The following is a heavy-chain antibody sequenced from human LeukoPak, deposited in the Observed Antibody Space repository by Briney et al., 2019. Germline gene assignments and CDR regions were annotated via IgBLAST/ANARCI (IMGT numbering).Heavy chain of an antibody. CDR1: GDSFTSYW. D-gene: IGHD6-13*01. CDR2: IYSGDSDT. CDR3: ARLRDSSSWYAHALDP. V-gene: IGHV5-51*01. Sequence: LGEALQTFCKGFGDSFTSYWIGWVRQMPGQGLEWMGIIYSGDSDTRYSPSFQGQVTSSADKSISTAYLQWSSLKASDTAMYYCARLRDSSSWYAHALDPWGQGTLVTVSS. J-gene: IGHJ5*02.